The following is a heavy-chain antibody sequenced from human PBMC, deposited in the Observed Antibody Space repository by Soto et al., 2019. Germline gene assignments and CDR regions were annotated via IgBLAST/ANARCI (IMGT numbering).Heavy chain of an antibody. CDR3: ARGGAYYDILTGSYYFDY. J-gene: IGHJ4*02. CDR2: ISSSSSTI. V-gene: IGHV3-48*01. CDR1: GFTFSSYS. D-gene: IGHD3-9*01. Sequence: GGSLRLSCAASGFTFSSYSMNWVRQAPGKGLEWVSYISSSSSTIYYADSVKGRFTISRDNAKNSLYLQMNSLRAEDTAVYYCARGGAYYDILTGSYYFDYWGQGTLVTVSS.